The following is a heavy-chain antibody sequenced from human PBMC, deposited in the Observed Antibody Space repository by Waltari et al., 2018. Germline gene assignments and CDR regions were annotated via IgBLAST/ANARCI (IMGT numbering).Heavy chain of an antibody. CDR2: IIPIFGTA. J-gene: IGHJ4*02. V-gene: IGHV1-69*05. D-gene: IGHD5-12*01. Sequence: QVQLVQSGAEVKKPGASVKVSCKVSGYTLTELSMHWVRQAPGKGLEWMGGIIPIFGTANYAQKFQGRVTITTDESTSTAYMELSSLRSEDTAVYYCARDKGQMATISWGQGTLVTVSS. CDR3: ARDKGQMATIS. CDR1: GYTLTELS.